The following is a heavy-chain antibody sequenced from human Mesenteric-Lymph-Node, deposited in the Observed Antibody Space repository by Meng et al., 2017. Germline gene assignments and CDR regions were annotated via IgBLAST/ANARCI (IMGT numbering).Heavy chain of an antibody. CDR2: ISSSGSTI. J-gene: IGHJ4*02. V-gene: IGHV3-48*03. Sequence: GESLKISCAASGFTFSSYEMNWVRQAPGKGLEWVSYISSSGSTIYYADSVKGRFTISRDNAKNSLYLQMNSLRAEDTAVYYCARDGAGSAKKYYFDYWGQGALVTVSS. D-gene: IGHD3-10*01. CDR3: ARDGAGSAKKYYFDY. CDR1: GFTFSSYE.